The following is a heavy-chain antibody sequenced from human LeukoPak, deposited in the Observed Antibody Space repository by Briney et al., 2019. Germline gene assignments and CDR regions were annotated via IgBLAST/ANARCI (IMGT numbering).Heavy chain of an antibody. CDR3: TREGGIADY. CDR1: GFTFGSYA. D-gene: IGHD6-13*01. Sequence: PGGSLRLSCTVSGFTFGSYAMSWVRQAPGKGLEWVGFIRSKAYDGTTEYAASVKGRFTISRDDSKSIAYLQMNSLKTEDTAVYYYTREGGIADYWGQGTLVTVSS. J-gene: IGHJ4*02. V-gene: IGHV3-49*04. CDR2: IRSKAYDGTT.